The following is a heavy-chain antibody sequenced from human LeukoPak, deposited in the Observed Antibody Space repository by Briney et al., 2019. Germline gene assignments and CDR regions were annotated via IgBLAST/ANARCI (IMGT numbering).Heavy chain of an antibody. D-gene: IGHD1-26*01. V-gene: IGHV1-18*01. J-gene: IGHJ4*02. Sequence: ASVKVSCKTSGYTFSSYGVSWVRQAPGQGLEWMGWISAYNGNTDYPQRLQGRVTMTTDTSTNTAYMELRSLTSDDTAVYYCARVGPSGSYHLDYWGQGTLVTVSS. CDR2: ISAYNGNT. CDR1: GYTFSSYG. CDR3: ARVGPSGSYHLDY.